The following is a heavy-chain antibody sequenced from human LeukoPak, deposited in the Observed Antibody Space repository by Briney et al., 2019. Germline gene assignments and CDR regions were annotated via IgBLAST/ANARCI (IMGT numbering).Heavy chain of an antibody. CDR1: GFTFTSYS. D-gene: IGHD6-13*01. CDR3: AKLGRRGSSSWYGLPSTPYNWFDP. V-gene: IGHV3-48*01. J-gene: IGHJ5*02. Sequence: PGGSLRLSCAASGFTFTSYSMNWVRQAPGKGLEWVSYISSSSSTRYYADSVKGRFTISRDNSKNTLYLQMNSLRAEDTAVYYCAKLGRRGSSSWYGLPSTPYNWFDPWGQGTLVTVSS. CDR2: ISSSSSTR.